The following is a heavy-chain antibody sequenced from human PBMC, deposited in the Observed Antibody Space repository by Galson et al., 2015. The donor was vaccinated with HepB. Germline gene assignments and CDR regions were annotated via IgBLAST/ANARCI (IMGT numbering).Heavy chain of an antibody. V-gene: IGHV2-5*02. CDR1: GFSLSTSGVG. CDR2: IYWDDDK. D-gene: IGHD2-21*01. Sequence: PALVKPPQTLTLTCTFSGFSLSTSGVGVGWIRQPPGKALEWLAVIYWDDDKRYSPSLKSRLTITKDTSKNQVVLTMTNMDPVDTATYYCAVINYYHYYMDVWGKGTTVSVSS. J-gene: IGHJ6*03. CDR3: AVINYYHYYMDV.